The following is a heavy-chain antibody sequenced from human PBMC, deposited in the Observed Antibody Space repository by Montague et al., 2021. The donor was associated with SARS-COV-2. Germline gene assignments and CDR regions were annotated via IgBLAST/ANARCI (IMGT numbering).Heavy chain of an antibody. J-gene: IGHJ6*02. CDR3: ARDTPTGYANSWRNNHYYYGRDV. CDR1: GFTISSYG. V-gene: IGHV3-21*01. CDR2: FGSTSSNI. Sequence: SLRLSCAASGFTISSYGINWVRQAPGKGLEWLSYFGSTSSNIYYGDSVKGRFTVSRDNAKNSVSLQMNGLRAEDTAAYYCARDTPTGYANSWRNNHYYYGRDVWGQGTTVTVSS. D-gene: IGHD1-14*01.